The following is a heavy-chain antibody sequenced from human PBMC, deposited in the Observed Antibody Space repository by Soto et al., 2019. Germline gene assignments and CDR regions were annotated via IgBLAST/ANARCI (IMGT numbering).Heavy chain of an antibody. CDR1: GFTFDDYA. Sequence: GGSLRLSCAASGFTFDDYAMHWVRQAPGKGLEWVSCISWNSGSIVYAYSVKGRFTISRDNDKRSLYLQMNSLRAEDTALYYCAKAAYYYDSRVYYTFDXWGQGTLVTVSX. V-gene: IGHV3-9*01. CDR3: AKAAYYYDSRVYYTFDX. J-gene: IGHJ4*02. CDR2: ISWNSGSI. D-gene: IGHD3-22*01.